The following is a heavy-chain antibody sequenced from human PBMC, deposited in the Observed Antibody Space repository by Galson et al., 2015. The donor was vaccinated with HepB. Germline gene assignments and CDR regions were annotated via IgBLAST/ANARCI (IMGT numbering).Heavy chain of an antibody. Sequence: SLRLSCAASGFTFSSYAMSWVRQAPGKGLEWVSAISGSGGSTYYADSVKGRFTISRDNTKNTLYLQMSSLRAEDTAVYYCAKDIREWSSSRMDVWGKGTTVTVSS. CDR2: ISGSGGST. V-gene: IGHV3-23*01. CDR3: AKDIREWSSSRMDV. D-gene: IGHD3-3*01. J-gene: IGHJ6*03. CDR1: GFTFSSYA.